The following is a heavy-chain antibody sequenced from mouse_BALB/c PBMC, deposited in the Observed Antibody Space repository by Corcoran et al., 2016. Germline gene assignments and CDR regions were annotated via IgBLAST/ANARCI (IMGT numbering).Heavy chain of an antibody. CDR2: IDPANGNT. V-gene: IGHV14-3*02. CDR1: GFNIKDTY. CDR3: ARWDWYFDV. Sequence: EVQLQQSGAELVKPGASVKLSCTASGFNIKDTYMHWVKQRPEQGLEWIGRIDPANGNTKYDPKFQGKATITADTSSNTAYLQLSSLKSEDTAVYYGARWDWYFDVWGAGTTVTVSS. J-gene: IGHJ1*01.